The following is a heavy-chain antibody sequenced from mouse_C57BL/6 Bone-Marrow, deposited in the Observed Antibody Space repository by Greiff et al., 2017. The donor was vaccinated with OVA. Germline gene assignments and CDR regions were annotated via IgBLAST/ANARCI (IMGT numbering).Heavy chain of an antibody. Sequence: EVKLEESGGGLVQPGGSMKLSCVASGFTFSNYWMNWVRQSPEKGLEWVAQIRLKSDNYATHYAESVKGRFTISRDDSKSSVYLQMNNLRAEDTGIYYCTGYHYSNYIYWYFDVWGTGTTVTVSS. CDR1: GFTFSNYW. J-gene: IGHJ1*03. V-gene: IGHV6-3*01. D-gene: IGHD2-5*01. CDR3: TGYHYSNYIYWYFDV. CDR2: IRLKSDNYAT.